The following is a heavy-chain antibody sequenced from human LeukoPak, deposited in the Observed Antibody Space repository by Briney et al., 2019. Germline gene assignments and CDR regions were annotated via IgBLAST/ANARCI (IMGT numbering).Heavy chain of an antibody. V-gene: IGHV4-59*08. CDR2: IYYSGSI. D-gene: IGHD3-10*01. CDR1: GGSISSNY. J-gene: IGHJ4*02. Sequence: SETLSLTCTVSGGSISSNYWSWIRQSPGKGLEWIGHIYYSGSINYNPSLKSRVTISVDTSKNQYSLKLNSVTAADTAVYYCARHQASSGSPRFDYWGQGTLVTVSS. CDR3: ARHQASSGSPRFDY.